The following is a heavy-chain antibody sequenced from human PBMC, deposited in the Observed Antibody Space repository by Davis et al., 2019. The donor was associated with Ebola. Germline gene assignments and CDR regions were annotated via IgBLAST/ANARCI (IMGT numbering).Heavy chain of an antibody. CDR2: ISAYNGNT. J-gene: IGHJ6*03. CDR3: ARDLGMVYSYYMDV. Sequence: AASVKVSCKASGYTFTRYAISWVRQAPGQGLEWMGRISAYNGNTNYAQKLQGRVTMTTDTSTSTAYMELRSLRSDDTAVYYCARDLGMVYSYYMDVWGKGTTVTVSS. CDR1: GYTFTRYA. D-gene: IGHD7-27*01. V-gene: IGHV1-18*04.